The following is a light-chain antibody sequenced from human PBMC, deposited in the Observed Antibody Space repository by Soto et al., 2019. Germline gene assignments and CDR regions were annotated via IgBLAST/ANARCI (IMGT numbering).Light chain of an antibody. Sequence: QSVLTQPASVSGSPGQSITISCTGTSNDVGSYNLVSWYQHHPGKAPKLMIFEGSKRPSGVSNRFSGSKSGNTASLTISGVQAEEGGDFYFFLYAGSNYYGFGTGTKVTVL. CDR1: SNDVGSYNL. CDR3: FLYAGSNYYG. J-gene: IGLJ1*01. V-gene: IGLV2-23*01. CDR2: EGS.